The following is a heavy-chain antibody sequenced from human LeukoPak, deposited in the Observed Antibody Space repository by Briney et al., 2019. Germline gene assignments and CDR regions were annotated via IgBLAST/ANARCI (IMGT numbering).Heavy chain of an antibody. Sequence: SETLSLTCTVSGGSISSGGYYWSWIRQHPGKGLEWIGYIYYSGSTNYNPSLKSRVTISVDTSKNQFSLKLSSVTAADTAVYYCARARRLYGMDVWGQGTTVTVSS. CDR3: ARARRLYGMDV. D-gene: IGHD3-22*01. V-gene: IGHV4-61*08. J-gene: IGHJ6*02. CDR2: IYYSGST. CDR1: GGSISSGGYY.